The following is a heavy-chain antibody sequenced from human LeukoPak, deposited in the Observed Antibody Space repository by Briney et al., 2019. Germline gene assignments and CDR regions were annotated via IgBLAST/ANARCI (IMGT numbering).Heavy chain of an antibody. Sequence: PGGSLRPSCTASGFIFSSYRMNWVRQAAGKGLEWVSSISSFSTYIYYATSMKGRFTISRDNAKNSLYLQMNSLRAEDTAVYYCARDICPSIHPVKWFDPWGQGTLVTVSA. CDR1: GFIFSSYR. CDR3: ARDICPSIHPVKWFDP. CDR2: ISSFSTYI. D-gene: IGHD5-18*01. V-gene: IGHV3-21*01. J-gene: IGHJ5*02.